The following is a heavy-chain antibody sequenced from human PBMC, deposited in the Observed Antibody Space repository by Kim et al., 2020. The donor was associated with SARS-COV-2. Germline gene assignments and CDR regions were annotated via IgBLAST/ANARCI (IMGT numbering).Heavy chain of an antibody. D-gene: IGHD5-18*01. CDR2: INPNSGGT. CDR3: ARSDTNMVIYYYGVDV. J-gene: IGHJ6*02. CDR1: GYTFTAYY. V-gene: IGHV1-2*02. Sequence: ASVKVSCKASGYTFTAYYIHWVRKAPGQGLEWMGWINPNSGGTNYLQKFQGRVTMTRDTSISTAYMELSRLRSDDTAVYYCARSDTNMVIYYYGVDVWGQGTAVTVSS.